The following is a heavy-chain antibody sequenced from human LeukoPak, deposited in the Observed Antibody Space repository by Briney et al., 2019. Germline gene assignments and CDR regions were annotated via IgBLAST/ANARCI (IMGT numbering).Heavy chain of an antibody. J-gene: IGHJ4*02. D-gene: IGHD5-12*01. CDR1: GGSISSYY. CDR2: IYYSGST. Sequence: SETLSLTCTVSGGSISSYYGSWIRQPPGKGLEWIGYIYYSGSTNYNPSLKSRVTISVDTSKNQFSLKLSSVTAADTAVYYCARSGTISNDYWGQGTLVTVSS. V-gene: IGHV4-59*12. CDR3: ARSGTISNDY.